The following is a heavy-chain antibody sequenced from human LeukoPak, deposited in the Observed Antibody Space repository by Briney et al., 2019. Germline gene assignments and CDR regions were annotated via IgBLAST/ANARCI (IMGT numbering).Heavy chain of an antibody. CDR2: ISGSGGST. J-gene: IGHJ6*03. D-gene: IGHD6-6*01. CDR3: AKAGSSSSRYMDV. Sequence: GGSLRLSCAAPGFTVSSYSMNWVRQAPGKGLEWVSAISGSGGSTYYADSVKGRFTISRDNSKNTLYLQMNSLRAEDTAVYYCAKAGSSSSRYMDVWGKGTTVTVSS. CDR1: GFTVSSYS. V-gene: IGHV3-23*01.